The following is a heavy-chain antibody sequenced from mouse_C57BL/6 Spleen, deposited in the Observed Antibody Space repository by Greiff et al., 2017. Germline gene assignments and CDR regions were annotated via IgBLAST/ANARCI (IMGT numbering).Heavy chain of an antibody. D-gene: IGHD2-3*01. V-gene: IGHV1-74*01. CDR3: ATDGYYPWDFDV. Sequence: VQLQQPGAELVKPGASVKVSCKASGYTFTSYWMHWVQQRPGQGLEWIGRIHPSDSDTNYNQKFKGKATLTIDKTSSTAYMQLSSLTSEDSAVYDCATDGYYPWDFDVWGTGTTVTVSS. CDR2: IHPSDSDT. J-gene: IGHJ1*03. CDR1: GYTFTSYW.